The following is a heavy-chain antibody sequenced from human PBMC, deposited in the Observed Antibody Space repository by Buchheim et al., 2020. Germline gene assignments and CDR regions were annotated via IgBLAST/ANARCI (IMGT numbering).Heavy chain of an antibody. Sequence: QVQLVESGGGVVQPGRSLRLSCAASGFTFSSYAMHWVRQAPGKGLEWVAVISYDGSNKYYADSVKGRFTISRDNSKNTLYLQMNSLRAEDTAVYYCARAYCSGGSCYSGRYYYYGMDVWGQGTT. CDR2: ISYDGSNK. V-gene: IGHV3-30*04. CDR1: GFTFSSYA. CDR3: ARAYCSGGSCYSGRYYYYGMDV. D-gene: IGHD2-15*01. J-gene: IGHJ6*02.